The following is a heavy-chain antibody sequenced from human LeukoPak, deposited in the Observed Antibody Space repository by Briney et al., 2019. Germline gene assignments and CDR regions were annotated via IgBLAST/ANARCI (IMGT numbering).Heavy chain of an antibody. CDR1: GVIISNYC. CDR2: IYGGGTI. J-gene: IGHJ4*02. V-gene: IGHV3-53*01. D-gene: IGHD6-19*01. Sequence: GGSLRLSCAASGVIISNYCMSWVRRAPGKELEWVSLIYGGGTIYYADSVKGRFTISRDNSKNTLYLQMNSLRADDTAVYYCARGYNSDWYGGYWGQGTLVTVSS. CDR3: ARGYNSDWYGGY.